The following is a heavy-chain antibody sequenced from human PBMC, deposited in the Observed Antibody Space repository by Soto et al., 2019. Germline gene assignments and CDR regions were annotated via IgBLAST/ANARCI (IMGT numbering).Heavy chain of an antibody. CDR2: INAHASYL. CDR1: GFIFRNRW. CDR3: SKPKEVDS. Sequence: WSLSLSCAASGFIFRNRWMNWVRQAPWKWLESVANINAHASYLYYFSSVNGRFSISRDNAKNSFYLHINSLIADDTAVYYCSKPKEVDSCGHGTLVTLSS. V-gene: IGHV3-7*03. J-gene: IGHJ5*01.